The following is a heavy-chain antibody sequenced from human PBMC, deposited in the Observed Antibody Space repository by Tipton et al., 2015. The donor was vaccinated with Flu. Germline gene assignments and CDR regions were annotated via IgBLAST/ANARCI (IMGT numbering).Heavy chain of an antibody. CDR1: GLTFRNYW. CDR2: IKRDGSEK. CDR3: ARGDMLDSHFGPLS. J-gene: IGHJ5*01. D-gene: IGHD2-8*01. Sequence: SLRLSCAASGLTFRNYWMSWVRQAPGKGLEWVADIKRDGSEKYQVDSLKGRFTISRDNAKHSLYLQMNRLRADDTAVYYCARGDMLDSHFGPLSWGHGTLVTVSS. V-gene: IGHV3-7*01.